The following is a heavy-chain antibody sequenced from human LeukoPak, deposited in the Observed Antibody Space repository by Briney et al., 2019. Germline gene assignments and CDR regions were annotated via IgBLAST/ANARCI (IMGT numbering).Heavy chain of an antibody. CDR2: IRKDGSEK. Sequence: GGSLLLSCAASGFTFSNSWMSWVRPAPGKGLEWVANIRKDGSEKYYVASVKGQFTISRDNAKNSLFLQKDSLRAEDTAVYYCARDLAGHYYGSGSSFDYWGQGTLVTVS. CDR1: GFTFSNSW. V-gene: IGHV3-7*01. CDR3: ARDLAGHYYGSGSSFDY. D-gene: IGHD3-10*01. J-gene: IGHJ4*02.